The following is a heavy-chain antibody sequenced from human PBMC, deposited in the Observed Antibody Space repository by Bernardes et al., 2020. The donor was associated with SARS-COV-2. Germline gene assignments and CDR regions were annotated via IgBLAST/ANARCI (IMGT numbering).Heavy chain of an antibody. CDR1: GDSVTSFF. D-gene: IGHD6-19*01. J-gene: IGHJ4*02. V-gene: IGHV4-4*07. Sequence: SETLSLTCTVSGDSVTSFFWTWIRQPAGKGLEWIGRIYSPGNTHYNPSLKSRVTVSLDTSKNQFSLRLTSVTAADTAHYYCAREAEYSSGWNGAPLDYWGQGILVTVSS. CDR3: AREAEYSSGWNGAPLDY. CDR2: IYSPGNT.